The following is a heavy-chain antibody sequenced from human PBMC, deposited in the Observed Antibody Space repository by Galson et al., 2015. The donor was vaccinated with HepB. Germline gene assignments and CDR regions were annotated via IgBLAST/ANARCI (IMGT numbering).Heavy chain of an antibody. CDR1: GYSFISYW. J-gene: IGHJ3*02. V-gene: IGHV5-10-1*01. Sequence: QSGAEVKKPGESLRISCKGSGYSFISYWISWVRQMPGKGLEWMGRIDPNDSYTTYNPSFQGHVTISADKSISTAYLQWNSLKASDTAIYYRASQYYYDSSGYYYNAFDIWGQGTMVTVSA. CDR3: ASQYYYDSSGYYYNAFDI. CDR2: IDPNDSYT. D-gene: IGHD3-22*01.